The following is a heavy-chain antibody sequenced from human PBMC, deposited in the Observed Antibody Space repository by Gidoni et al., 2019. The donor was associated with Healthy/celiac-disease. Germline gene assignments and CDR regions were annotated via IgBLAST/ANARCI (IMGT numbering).Heavy chain of an antibody. J-gene: IGHJ4*02. CDR3: ARGRWGSENFDY. Sequence: QVQLQQWRAGLLKPSETLSLTCAVYGGSFSGYYWSWIRQPPGKGLEWIGEINHSGSTNYNPSLKSRVTISVDTSKNQFSLKRSAVTAADTAVYYCARGRWGSENFDYWGQGTLVTVSS. D-gene: IGHD6-25*01. CDR1: GGSFSGYY. V-gene: IGHV4-34*01. CDR2: INHSGST.